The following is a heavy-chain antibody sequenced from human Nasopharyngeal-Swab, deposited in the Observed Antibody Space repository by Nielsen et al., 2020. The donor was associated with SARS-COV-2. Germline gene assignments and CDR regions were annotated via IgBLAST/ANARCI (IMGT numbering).Heavy chain of an antibody. CDR1: GFTFNNYN. Sequence: GGSLRLSCAASGFTFNNYNFNWVRQAPGKGLEWVSSISSSSSYIYYADSVKCRFTISRDNAKNSLYLQMHSLRAEDTAVYYCARDGLDYDFWSAYFMDVWGQGTTVTVSS. D-gene: IGHD3-3*01. J-gene: IGHJ6*02. CDR3: ARDGLDYDFWSAYFMDV. CDR2: ISSSSSYI. V-gene: IGHV3-21*01.